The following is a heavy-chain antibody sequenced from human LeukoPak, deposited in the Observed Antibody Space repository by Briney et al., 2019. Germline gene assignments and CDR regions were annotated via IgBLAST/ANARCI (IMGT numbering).Heavy chain of an antibody. V-gene: IGHV3-33*01. Sequence: GGSLRLSCAGSGFTFGGYGMHWFRQAPGKGLEWVAVIAYDGSRAFYADSVKGRFAISRDNSKNTMSVQMDDLRAEDTAVYYCTRYNNDHFDYWGQGTLVTVSS. CDR1: GFTFGGYG. J-gene: IGHJ4*02. CDR3: TRYNNDHFDY. CDR2: IAYDGSRA. D-gene: IGHD1-14*01.